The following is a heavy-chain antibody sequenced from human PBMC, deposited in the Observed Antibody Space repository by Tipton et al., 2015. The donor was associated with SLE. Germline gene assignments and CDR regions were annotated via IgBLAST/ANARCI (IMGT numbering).Heavy chain of an antibody. CDR3: ARYWGLSGGYSYFDV. Sequence: TLSHTCTVFGGSISDRTYFWGWIRQPPGKGLEWIANIYYSGRAYYNLSLKSRVTISVDTAKNQFSLDLNSVSAADTAVYYCARYWGLSGGYSYFDVWGRGTLVTVSS. CDR2: IYYSGRA. V-gene: IGHV4-39*01. J-gene: IGHJ2*01. CDR1: GGSISDRTYF. D-gene: IGHD3-10*01.